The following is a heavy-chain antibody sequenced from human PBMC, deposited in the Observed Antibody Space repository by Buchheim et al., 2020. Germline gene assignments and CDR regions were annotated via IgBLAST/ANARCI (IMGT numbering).Heavy chain of an antibody. D-gene: IGHD3-10*01. Sequence: EVQLVESGGGLVQPGGSLRLSCAASGFTVSSNYMSWVRQAPGKGLEWVSVIYSGGSTYYADSVKGRFTISRHNSKNTLYPQMNSLRAEDTAVYYCARASLWFGGRIYGMDVWGQGTT. CDR2: IYSGGST. J-gene: IGHJ6*02. CDR3: ARASLWFGGRIYGMDV. V-gene: IGHV3-53*04. CDR1: GFTVSSNY.